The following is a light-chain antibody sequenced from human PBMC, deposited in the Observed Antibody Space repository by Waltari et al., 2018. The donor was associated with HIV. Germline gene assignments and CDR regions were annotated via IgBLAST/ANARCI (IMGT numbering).Light chain of an antibody. J-gene: IGLJ2*01. CDR2: GNN. Sequence: QSVLTQPPSVSGAPGQRVTISCTGSSSNTGAGYDVHWYQPLPGTAPKLLIYGNNNRPSGFPDRFSGSKSGTSVSLAITGLQAEDEADYFCQSYDSRLRAVVFGGGTKLTVL. V-gene: IGLV1-40*01. CDR3: QSYDSRLRAVV. CDR1: SSNTGAGYD.